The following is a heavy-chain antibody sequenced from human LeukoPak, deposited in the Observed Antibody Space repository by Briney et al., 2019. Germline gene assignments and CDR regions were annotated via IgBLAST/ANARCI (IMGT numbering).Heavy chain of an antibody. V-gene: IGHV4-61*01. CDR3: AREPLMTTVTTGWYFDL. D-gene: IGHD4-17*01. J-gene: IGHJ2*01. CDR1: GYSISSGYY. CDR2: IYYSGST. Sequence: PSETLSLTCTVSGYSISSGYYWSWIRQPPGKGLEWIGYIYYSGSTNYNPSLKSRVTISVDTSKNQFSLKLRSVTAADTAVYYCAREPLMTTVTTGWYFDLWGRGTLVTVSS.